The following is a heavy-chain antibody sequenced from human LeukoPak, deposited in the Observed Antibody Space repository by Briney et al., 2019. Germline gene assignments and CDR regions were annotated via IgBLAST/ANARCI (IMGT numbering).Heavy chain of an antibody. Sequence: GGSRRLSCAVSGFTFSNYGMHWGRRAPGKGREWGAFILFEGTRKYYADSVSGRFTISRDNSQNTVSLQVNNLRTEDTALYYCAKTSLSDASGHYYYMDVWGKGTTVTVSS. D-gene: IGHD3-3*01. CDR3: AKTSLSDASGHYYYMDV. CDR1: GFTFSNYG. CDR2: ILFEGTRK. J-gene: IGHJ6*03. V-gene: IGHV3-30*02.